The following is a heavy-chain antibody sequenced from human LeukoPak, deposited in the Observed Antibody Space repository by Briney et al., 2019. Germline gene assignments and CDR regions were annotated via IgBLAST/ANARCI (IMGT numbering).Heavy chain of an antibody. Sequence: ASVKVSCKASGYTFSGYHMHWVRQAPGQGLEWMGWINPNSGGTNYAQKFQGRVTMTRDTSISTAYMELSRLRSDDTAVYYCARDLLLWFGEPWGQGTLVTVSS. CDR3: ARDLLLWFGEP. D-gene: IGHD3-10*01. V-gene: IGHV1-2*02. CDR2: INPNSGGT. J-gene: IGHJ5*02. CDR1: GYTFSGYH.